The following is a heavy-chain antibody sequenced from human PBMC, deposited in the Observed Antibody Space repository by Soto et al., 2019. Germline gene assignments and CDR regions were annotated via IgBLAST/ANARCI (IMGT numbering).Heavy chain of an antibody. CDR2: IYPGDSDT. CDR3: AASIFYYGMDV. V-gene: IGHV5-51*01. Sequence: GESLKISCKVSGYTFTNYWIGWVRQMPGKGPEWMGIIYPGDSDTTYNPSFQGQVTISADKSITTTYLQWSSLKASDTAIYYCAASIFYYGMDVWGQGTTVTVS. CDR1: GYTFTNYW. J-gene: IGHJ6*02.